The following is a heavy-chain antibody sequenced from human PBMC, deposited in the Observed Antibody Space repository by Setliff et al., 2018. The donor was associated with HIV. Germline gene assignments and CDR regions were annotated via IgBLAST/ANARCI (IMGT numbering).Heavy chain of an antibody. CDR3: ARSGYDYAYYFDY. CDR2: IGTGGDT. Sequence: PGGSLRLSCKASGFIFSNHDFHWVRQAAAKGLEWVAAIGTGGDTYYVDSVKGRFTISRENARNSLYLQMNSLRAGDTAVYYCARSGYDYAYYFDYWGQGTLVTVSS. CDR1: GFIFSNHD. J-gene: IGHJ4*02. V-gene: IGHV3-13*01. D-gene: IGHD5-12*01.